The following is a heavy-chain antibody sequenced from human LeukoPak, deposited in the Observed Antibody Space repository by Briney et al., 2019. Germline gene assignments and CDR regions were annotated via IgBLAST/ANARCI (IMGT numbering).Heavy chain of an antibody. CDR1: GFPFSIYS. V-gene: IGHV3-21*01. CDR2: ISSSSSYI. Sequence: GGSLRLSCAASGFPFSIYSMNWVRQAPGKGLEWVSSISSSSSYIYYADAVKGRFTISRDNAKNSLYLQMNSLRAEDTALYYWARELDNRDPTGSGSYYNGYWGQGTLVTVSS. CDR3: ARELDNRDPTGSGSYYNGY. D-gene: IGHD3-10*01. J-gene: IGHJ4*02.